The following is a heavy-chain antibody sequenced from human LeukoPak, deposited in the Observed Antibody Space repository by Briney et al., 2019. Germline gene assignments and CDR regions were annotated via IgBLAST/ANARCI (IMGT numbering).Heavy chain of an antibody. CDR1: GLTFSNFG. CDR3: AKWSVWGNYYLDY. V-gene: IGHV3-30*18. J-gene: IGHJ4*02. CDR2: ISYDGSDQ. Sequence: GRSLRLSCAASGLTFSNFGMHWARQAPGKGLEWVAVISYDGSDQYYIDSVKGRFTISRDNSKNTLYLQMNSLRAEDTAVYYCAKWSVWGNYYLDYWGQGTLVTVSS. D-gene: IGHD3-16*01.